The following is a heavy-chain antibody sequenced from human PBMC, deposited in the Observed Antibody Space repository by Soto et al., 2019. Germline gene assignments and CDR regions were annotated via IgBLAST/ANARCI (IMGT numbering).Heavy chain of an antibody. Sequence: ASVKVSCKASGYTFTSYAMHWVRQAPGQRLEWMGIINPSSGSTNYAQKFQGRVTMTRDTSTSTVYMELSSLRSEDTSVYYCARDRNYYGSGLIWGQGTMVTVSS. CDR2: INPSSGST. CDR1: GYTFTSYA. V-gene: IGHV1-46*01. D-gene: IGHD3-10*01. CDR3: ARDRNYYGSGLI. J-gene: IGHJ3*02.